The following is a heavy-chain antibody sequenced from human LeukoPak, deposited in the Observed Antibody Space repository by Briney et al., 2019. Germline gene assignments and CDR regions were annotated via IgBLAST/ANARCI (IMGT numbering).Heavy chain of an antibody. J-gene: IGHJ4*02. Sequence: ASVKVSCKASGHTFTSYGISWVRQAPGQGLEWMGWISAYNGNTNYAQKLQGRVTMTTDTSTSTAYMELRSLRSDDTAVYYCARDPTGASPFDYWGQGTLVTVSS. CDR1: GHTFTSYG. V-gene: IGHV1-18*01. CDR3: ARDPTGASPFDY. D-gene: IGHD1-26*01. CDR2: ISAYNGNT.